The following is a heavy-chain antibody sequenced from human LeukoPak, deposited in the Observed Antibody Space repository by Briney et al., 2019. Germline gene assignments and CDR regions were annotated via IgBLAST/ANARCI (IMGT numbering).Heavy chain of an antibody. CDR1: GFTFSSYG. CDR2: ISGSGGST. CDR3: AKVEYMVRGVISVTSWFDP. J-gene: IGHJ5*02. Sequence: GGSLRLSCAASGFTFSSYGMSWVRQAPGKGLEWVSAISGSGGSTYYADSVKGRFTISRDNSKNTLYLQMNSLRAEDTAVYYCAKVEYMVRGVISVTSWFDPWGQGTLVTVSS. V-gene: IGHV3-23*01. D-gene: IGHD3-10*01.